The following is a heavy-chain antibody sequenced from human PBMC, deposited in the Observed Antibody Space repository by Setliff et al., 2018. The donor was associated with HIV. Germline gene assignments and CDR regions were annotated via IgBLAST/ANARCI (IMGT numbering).Heavy chain of an antibody. J-gene: IGHJ4*02. CDR1: GYTFTDYY. CDR3: ARRVPPIPSGDLDY. CDR2: INPNSSDT. V-gene: IGHV1-2*02. D-gene: IGHD4-17*01. Sequence: ASVKVSCKASGYTFTDYYIHWVRQAPGQGLEWMGWINPNSSDTNYAQKFQGRVTMTRDTSISTAYMELSRLRSDDTAVYYCARRVPPIPSGDLDYWGQGTLVTVSS.